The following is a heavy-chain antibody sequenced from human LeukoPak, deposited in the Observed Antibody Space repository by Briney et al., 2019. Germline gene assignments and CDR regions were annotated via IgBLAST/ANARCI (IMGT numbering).Heavy chain of an antibody. CDR1: GGSLSGYY. Sequence: PSETLSLTCTVSGGSLSGYYWSWIRQPPGKGLEWIVYIYYSGNTNYNPSLKSRVTISVDTSKNQFSLKLSSVTAADTAMYYCARVFVYCSGGSCYWGWFDPWGQGTLVTVSS. D-gene: IGHD2-15*01. CDR2: IYYSGNT. CDR3: ARVFVYCSGGSCYWGWFDP. V-gene: IGHV4-59*01. J-gene: IGHJ5*02.